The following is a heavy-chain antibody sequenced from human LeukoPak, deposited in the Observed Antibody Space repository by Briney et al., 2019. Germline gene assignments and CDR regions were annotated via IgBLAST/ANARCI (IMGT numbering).Heavy chain of an antibody. Sequence: GGSLRLSCAASGFTFSSYGMHWVRQAPGKGLEWVALIRYDGSNKYYADSVKGRFTISRDNSKNTLYLQMNSLRAEDTAVYYCARDRYSGYDRVPFDYWGQGTLVTVSS. CDR3: ARDRYSGYDRVPFDY. CDR2: IRYDGSNK. CDR1: GFTFSSYG. D-gene: IGHD5-12*01. J-gene: IGHJ4*02. V-gene: IGHV3-30*02.